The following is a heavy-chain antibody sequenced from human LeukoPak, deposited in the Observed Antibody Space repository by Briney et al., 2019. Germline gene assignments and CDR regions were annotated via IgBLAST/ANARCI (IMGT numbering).Heavy chain of an antibody. CDR1: GFTFSSYW. CDR2: INSDGSST. Sequence: PGGSLRLSCAASGFTFSSYWMHWVRQAPGKGLVWVSRINSDGSSTSYADSVKGRLTISRDNAKNTLYLQMNSLRAEDTAVYYCARAGVGSDDYYYYYMDVWGKGTTVTVSS. J-gene: IGHJ6*03. CDR3: ARAGVGSDDYYYYYMDV. D-gene: IGHD3-10*01. V-gene: IGHV3-74*01.